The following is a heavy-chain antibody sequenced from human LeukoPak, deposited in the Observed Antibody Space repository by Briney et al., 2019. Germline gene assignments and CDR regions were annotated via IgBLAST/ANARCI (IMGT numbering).Heavy chain of an antibody. V-gene: IGHV3-23*01. D-gene: IGHD6-19*01. CDR2: ISGSDGST. Sequence: GGSLRLSCAASGFTFSSYAMSWVRQAPGKGLEWVSAISGSDGSTYYADSVKGRFTISRDNSKNTLYLQMNSLRAEDTAVYYCARDLGYSSGPNYWGQGTRVTVSS. J-gene: IGHJ4*02. CDR3: ARDLGYSSGPNY. CDR1: GFTFSSYA.